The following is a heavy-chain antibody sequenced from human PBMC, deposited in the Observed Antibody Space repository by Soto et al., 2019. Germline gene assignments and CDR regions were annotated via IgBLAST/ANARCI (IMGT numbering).Heavy chain of an antibody. CDR1: GFNFTSYA. D-gene: IGHD6-13*01. V-gene: IGHV3-23*01. J-gene: IGHJ4*02. CDR2: ISGTGYNT. CDR3: AKAWFSSSWYPTYFDY. Sequence: EVQLLESGGGLVQPGGSLRLSCAASGFNFTSYAMNWVRLAPGKGLEWVSAISGTGYNTYYADSVKGRFTISRDNTKNTLYLQMNSLRAEDTAVYYCAKAWFSSSWYPTYFDYWGQGTLVTVSS.